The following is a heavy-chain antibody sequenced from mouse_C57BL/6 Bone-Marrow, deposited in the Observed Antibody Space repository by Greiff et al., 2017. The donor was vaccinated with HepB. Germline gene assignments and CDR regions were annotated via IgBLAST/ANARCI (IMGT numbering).Heavy chain of an antibody. CDR1: GYTFTDYY. Sequence: VQLQQSGPVLVKPGASVKMSCKASGYTFTDYYMNWVKQSHGKSLEWIGVINPYNGGTSYNQKFKGKATLTVDKSSSTAYMELNSLTSEDSAVYYCARWPDLYGSSPPWYFDVWGTGTTVTVSS. CDR3: ARWPDLYGSSPPWYFDV. D-gene: IGHD1-1*01. V-gene: IGHV1-19*01. CDR2: INPYNGGT. J-gene: IGHJ1*03.